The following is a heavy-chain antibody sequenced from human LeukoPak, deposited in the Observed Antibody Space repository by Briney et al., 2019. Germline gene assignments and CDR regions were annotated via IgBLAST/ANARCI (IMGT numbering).Heavy chain of an antibody. CDR2: ISSSGSFV. V-gene: IGHV3-21*01. CDR3: AREVVVGAAAGALDY. J-gene: IGHJ4*02. CDR1: GFTFSSYS. D-gene: IGHD6-13*01. Sequence: AGGSLRLSCAASGFTFSSYSMNWVRQAPGKGLHWVSSISSSGSFVYSADSVKGRFTISRDNAKDSLYLQMNSLRAEDTAVYYCAREVVVGAAAGALDYWGQGALVTVSS.